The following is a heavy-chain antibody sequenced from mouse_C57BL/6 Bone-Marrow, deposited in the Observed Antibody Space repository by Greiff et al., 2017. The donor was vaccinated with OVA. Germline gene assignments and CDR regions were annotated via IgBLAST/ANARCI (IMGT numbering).Heavy chain of an antibody. J-gene: IGHJ4*01. D-gene: IGHD6-5*01. V-gene: IGHV1-69*01. CDR3: ARVKGLLYAMDY. CDR1: GYTFTSYW. Sequence: QVQLQQPGAELVMPGASVKLSCKASGYTFTSYWMHWVKQRPGQGLEWIGEIDPSDSYTNYNQKFKGKSTLTVDKSSSTAYMQLSSLTSEDSAVYYCARVKGLLYAMDYWGQGTSVTVSS. CDR2: IDPSDSYT.